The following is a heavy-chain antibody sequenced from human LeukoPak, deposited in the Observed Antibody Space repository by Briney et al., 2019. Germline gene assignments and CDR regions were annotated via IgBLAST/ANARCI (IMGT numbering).Heavy chain of an antibody. CDR2: INAGNGNT. J-gene: IGHJ3*02. Sequence: ASVKVSCKASGYTFTSYAMHWVRQAPGQRLEWMGWINAGNGNTKYSQKFQGRVTITRDTSASTAYMELSSLRSEDTAVYYCASHGQNVDIVATIDPDAFDIWGQGTTVTVSS. D-gene: IGHD5-12*01. V-gene: IGHV1-3*01. CDR1: GYTFTSYA. CDR3: ASHGQNVDIVATIDPDAFDI.